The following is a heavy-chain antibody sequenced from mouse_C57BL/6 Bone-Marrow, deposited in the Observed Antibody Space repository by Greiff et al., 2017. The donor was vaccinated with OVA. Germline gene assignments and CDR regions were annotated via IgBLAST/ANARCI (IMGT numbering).Heavy chain of an antibody. Sequence: QVQLKQSGAELVRPGTSVKVSCKASGYAFTNYLIEWVKQRPGQGLEWIGVINPGSGGTNYNEKFKGKATLTADKSSSTAYMQLSSLTSEDSAVYFCARSGGGFAYWGQGTLVTVSA. CDR2: INPGSGGT. D-gene: IGHD3-2*02. CDR1: GYAFTNYL. J-gene: IGHJ3*01. CDR3: ARSGGGFAY. V-gene: IGHV1-54*01.